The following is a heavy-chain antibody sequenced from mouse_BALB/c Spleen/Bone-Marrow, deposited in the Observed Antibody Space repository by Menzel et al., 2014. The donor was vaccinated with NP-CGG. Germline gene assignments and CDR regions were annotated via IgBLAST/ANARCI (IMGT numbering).Heavy chain of an antibody. CDR2: INPDSRTI. CDR1: GLDFSRYW. Sequence: EVKVIESGGGLVQPGGSLKFSCAASGLDFSRYWMSWVRQAPGKGLEWIGEINPDSRTINYSPSLKDKFIISRDNAKNTLSLRLNKVRSEDTALYYCARPDYYGYLNYWGQGTTLTVSS. CDR3: ARPDYYGYLNY. V-gene: IGHV4-1*02. J-gene: IGHJ2*01. D-gene: IGHD1-1*01.